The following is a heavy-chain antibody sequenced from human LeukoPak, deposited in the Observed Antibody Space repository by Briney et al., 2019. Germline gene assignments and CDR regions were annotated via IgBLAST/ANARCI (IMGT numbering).Heavy chain of an antibody. D-gene: IGHD3-10*01. Sequence: GASVKVSCKASRGTCSSYAISWVRQATGQGLEWMGGTIPIFGTANYSQKFQGRVTISADESTSTAYMELSSLRFEDTAVYYCARDLTMVRGARYRPYNWFDAWGQGTLVTVS. CDR3: ARDLTMVRGARYRPYNWFDA. J-gene: IGHJ5*02. CDR2: TIPIFGTA. V-gene: IGHV1-69*13. CDR1: RGTCSSYA.